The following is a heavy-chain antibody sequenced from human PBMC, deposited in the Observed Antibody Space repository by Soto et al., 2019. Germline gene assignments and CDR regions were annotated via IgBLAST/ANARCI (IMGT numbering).Heavy chain of an antibody. CDR3: ARGGSTCSLGF. V-gene: IGHV4-30-4*01. CDR2: IHYSGDT. D-gene: IGHD2-15*01. J-gene: IGHJ4*02. Sequence: QVELQESGPGLAKPSQTLSLTCTVSGGSISSVDYYWSWIRQPPGKGLEWIGHIHYSGDTYYNPSLKSLVTISVDTSKNQFSLKLTSVTAADTAVYYCARGGSTCSLGFWGQGTLVTVSS. CDR1: GGSISSVDYY.